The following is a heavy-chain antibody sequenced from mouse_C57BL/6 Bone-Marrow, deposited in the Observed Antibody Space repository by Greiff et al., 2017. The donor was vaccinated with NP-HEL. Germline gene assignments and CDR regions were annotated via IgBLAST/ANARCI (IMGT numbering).Heavy chain of an antibody. V-gene: IGHV1-63*01. D-gene: IGHD1-1*01. Sequence: VQLQQSGAELVRPGTSVKMSCKASGYTFTNYWIGWAKQRPGHGLEWIGDIYPGGGYTNYNEKFKGKATLTADKSSSTAYMQFSSLTSEDSAIYYCARRVNYGSSYGYWGQGTTLTVSS. CDR3: ARRVNYGSSYGY. J-gene: IGHJ2*01. CDR2: IYPGGGYT. CDR1: GYTFTNYW.